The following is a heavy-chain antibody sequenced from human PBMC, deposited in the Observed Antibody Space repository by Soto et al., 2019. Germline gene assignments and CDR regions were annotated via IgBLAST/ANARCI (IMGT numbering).Heavy chain of an antibody. V-gene: IGHV2-5*01. Sequence: TLVNPTQTLTLTCIFSGFSLRTSGVGVGWIRQPPGKALEWLGFIYWNDDKRYSPSLKSRLTITKDTSKNQVVLTMTNMDPVDTATYYCAKSGSSGWYGWFDPWGQGTLVTVSS. CDR1: GFSLRTSGVG. CDR2: IYWNDDK. J-gene: IGHJ5*02. D-gene: IGHD6-19*01. CDR3: AKSGSSGWYGWFDP.